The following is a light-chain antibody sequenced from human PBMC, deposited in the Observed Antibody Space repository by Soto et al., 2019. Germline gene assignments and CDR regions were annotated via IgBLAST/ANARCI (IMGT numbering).Light chain of an antibody. V-gene: IGKV3-20*01. CDR2: GAS. J-gene: IGKJ1*01. CDR1: QSVSSSY. CDR3: QQYGSLWT. Sequence: EIVLTQSPGTLSLSPGERATLSCRASQSVSSSYLAWYQQEPGQAPRLLIYGASSRATGIPDRFSGSGSGTDFTLTISRLEPEDFAVYYCQQYGSLWTFGQGTKVEIK.